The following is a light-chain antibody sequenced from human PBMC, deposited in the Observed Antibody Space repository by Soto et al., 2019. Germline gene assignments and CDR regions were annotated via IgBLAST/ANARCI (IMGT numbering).Light chain of an antibody. CDR3: AAWDDSLNSYV. CDR1: SSNIGSNT. CDR2: SND. V-gene: IGLV1-44*01. Sequence: QSVLTQPPSASGTPGQRVTISCSGGSSNIGSNTVNWYQQLPGMAPKFLIYSNDQRPSGVPDRFSGSKSGTSASLAISGLQSEDEADYYCAAWDDSLNSYVFGTGTKVTVL. J-gene: IGLJ1*01.